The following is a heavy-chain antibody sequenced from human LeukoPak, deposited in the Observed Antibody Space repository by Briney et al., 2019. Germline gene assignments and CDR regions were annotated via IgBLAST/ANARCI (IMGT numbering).Heavy chain of an antibody. V-gene: IGHV3-7*03. Sequence: GGSLRLSCAASGFIFSSYAMSWVRQAPGKGLEWVASINHNGNVNYYVDSVKGRFTISRDNAKNSLYLQMSNLRAEDTAVYFCARGGGLDVWGQGATVTVSS. CDR1: GFIFSSYA. CDR2: INHNGNVN. D-gene: IGHD3-16*01. CDR3: ARGGGLDV. J-gene: IGHJ6*02.